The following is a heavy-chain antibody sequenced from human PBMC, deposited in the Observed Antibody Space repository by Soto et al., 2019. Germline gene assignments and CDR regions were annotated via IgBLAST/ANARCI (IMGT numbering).Heavy chain of an antibody. Sequence: SETLSLTCTVSGGSISSSSYYWGWIRQPPGKGLEWIGSIYYSGSTYYNPFLKSRVTISVDTSKNQFSLKLSSVTAADTAVYYCAGPFLYIAAAGHYFDYWGQGTLVTVSS. J-gene: IGHJ4*02. CDR2: IYYSGST. CDR1: GGSISSSSYY. D-gene: IGHD6-13*01. V-gene: IGHV4-39*01. CDR3: AGPFLYIAAAGHYFDY.